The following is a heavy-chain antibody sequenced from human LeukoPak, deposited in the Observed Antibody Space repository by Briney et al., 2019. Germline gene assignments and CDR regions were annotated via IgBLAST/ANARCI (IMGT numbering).Heavy chain of an antibody. V-gene: IGHV1-2*02. CDR2: INPNSGGT. J-gene: IGHJ4*02. CDR3: ARDGDAWGSNYFDY. D-gene: IGHD7-27*01. Sequence: ASVKVSCKASGYTFTGYYMHWVRQAPGQGLEWMGWINPNSGGTNYAQKFQGRVTMTRDTSISTAYMELSRLRSDDTAVYYCARDGDAWGSNYFDYWGQGTLVTVSS. CDR1: GYTFTGYY.